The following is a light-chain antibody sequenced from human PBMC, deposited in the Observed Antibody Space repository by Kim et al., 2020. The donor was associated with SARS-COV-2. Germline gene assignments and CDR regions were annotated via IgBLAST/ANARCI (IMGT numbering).Light chain of an antibody. V-gene: IGLV2-14*03. CDR1: SSDLGGYNY. CDR2: DVS. J-gene: IGLJ3*02. CDR3: SSYTSGSTRV. Sequence: GQSSTISCTGTSSDLGGYNYVSWYQQHPGKAPKLMIYDVSERPSGVSNRFSGSKSGNTASLTISGLQAEDEADYYCSSYTSGSTRVFGGGTKLTVL.